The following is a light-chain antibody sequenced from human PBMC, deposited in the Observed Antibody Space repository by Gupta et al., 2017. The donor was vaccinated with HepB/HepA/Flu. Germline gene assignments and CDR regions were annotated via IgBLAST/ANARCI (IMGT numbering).Light chain of an antibody. CDR2: GAS. CDR3: QHEGSSPWT. CDR1: QSVSSSY. J-gene: IGKJ1*01. V-gene: IGKV3-20*01. Sequence: EIVLTQSPGTLSLSPGERATLSCRASQSVSSSYLAWYQQKPGQAPRLLIYGASSRATGVPDRFSGSGSGTEFTLTISRLEPEDFAVYYCQHEGSSPWTFGQGTKVDIK.